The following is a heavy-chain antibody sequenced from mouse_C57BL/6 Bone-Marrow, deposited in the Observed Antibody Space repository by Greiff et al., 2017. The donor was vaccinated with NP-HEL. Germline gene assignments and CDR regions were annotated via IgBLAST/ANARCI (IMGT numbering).Heavy chain of an antibody. CDR1: GYTFTSYT. V-gene: IGHV1-4*01. J-gene: IGHJ4*01. CDR3: ARGTMVTTGYYYAMDY. Sequence: QVQLQQPGAELARPGASVKMSCKASGYTFTSYTMHWVKQRPGQGLEWIGYINPSSGYTKYNQKFKDKATLTADKSSSTAYMQLSSLTSEDSTVYYCARGTMVTTGYYYAMDYWGQGTSVTVSS. D-gene: IGHD2-2*01. CDR2: INPSSGYT.